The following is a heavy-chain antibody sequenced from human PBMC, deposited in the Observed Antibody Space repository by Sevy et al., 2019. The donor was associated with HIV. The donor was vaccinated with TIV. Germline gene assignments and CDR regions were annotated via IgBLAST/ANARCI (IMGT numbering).Heavy chain of an antibody. CDR2: ISGSGRFT. J-gene: IGHJ6*02. CDR3: AKGFCSGATCPRDHYYYGMDV. Sequence: EGSLRLSCSASEFTFSSYAMSWVRQAPGKGLEWVSSISGSGRFTYYADFVEGRFIISRDNSKNTLSVQMNSLRAEDTAVYYCAKGFCSGATCPRDHYYYGMDVWGQGTTVTVSS. CDR1: EFTFSSYA. V-gene: IGHV3-23*01. D-gene: IGHD2-15*01.